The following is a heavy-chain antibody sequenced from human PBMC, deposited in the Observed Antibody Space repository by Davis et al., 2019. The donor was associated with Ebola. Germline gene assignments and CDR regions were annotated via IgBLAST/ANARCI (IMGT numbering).Heavy chain of an antibody. V-gene: IGHV3-53*01. Sequence: GESLKISCAASGFTVSSNYMRWVRQAPGKGLEWVSVIYSGGSTYYADSVKGRFTISRDNSKNTLYLQMNSLRAEDTAVYYCAGNRMVYVGLEFYYGMDVWGKGTTVTVSS. CDR1: GFTVSSNY. J-gene: IGHJ6*04. CDR2: IYSGGST. D-gene: IGHD2-8*01. CDR3: AGNRMVYVGLEFYYGMDV.